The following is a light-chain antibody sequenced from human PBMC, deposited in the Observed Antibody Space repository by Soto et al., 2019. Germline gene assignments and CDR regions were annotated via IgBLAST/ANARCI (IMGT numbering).Light chain of an antibody. CDR1: QNIGKY. V-gene: IGKV1-39*01. CDR2: AAS. J-gene: IGKJ2*01. Sequence: DIQMTQSPSSQSAVVGDRVTITCRASQNIGKYLNWYHQKPGKAPNLLIYAASSLQSGVPPRFSGSGSGTDFTLTISSLQPEDFATYYCEQSYATPYTFGQGTKLEIK. CDR3: EQSYATPYT.